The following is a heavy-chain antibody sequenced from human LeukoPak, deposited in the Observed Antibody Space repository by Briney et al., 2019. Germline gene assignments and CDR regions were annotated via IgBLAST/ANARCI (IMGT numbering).Heavy chain of an antibody. CDR2: IIPIFGTA. J-gene: IGHJ5*02. D-gene: IGHD3-10*01. V-gene: IGHV1-69*13. Sequence: SVKVSCKASGGTFSSYAISWVRQAPGQGLEWMGGIIPIFGTANYAQKFQGRVTITADESRSTAYMELSSLRSGDTAVYYCARGDVHYYGSSRLENWFDPWGQGTLVTVSS. CDR1: GGTFSSYA. CDR3: ARGDVHYYGSSRLENWFDP.